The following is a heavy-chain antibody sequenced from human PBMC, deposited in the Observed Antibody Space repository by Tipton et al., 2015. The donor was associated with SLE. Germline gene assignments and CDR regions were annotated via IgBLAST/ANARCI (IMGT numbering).Heavy chain of an antibody. Sequence: LSLTCSLSGGSISSYYWSWIRQSPGKGLEWVSIVYAGGKTFYADSVRGRFTISRDNSQNTVYLQMNSLRPEDTATYYCAKSFNFDYWGQGTLVTVSS. J-gene: IGHJ4*02. CDR2: VYAGGKT. CDR1: GGSISSYY. V-gene: IGHV3-53*05. D-gene: IGHD5-24*01. CDR3: AKSFNFDY.